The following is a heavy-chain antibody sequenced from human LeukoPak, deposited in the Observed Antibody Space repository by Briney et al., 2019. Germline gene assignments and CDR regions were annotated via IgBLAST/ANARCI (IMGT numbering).Heavy chain of an antibody. CDR1: GFTFSSYS. CDR3: ARDSYDSSGYRGYYYYGMDV. D-gene: IGHD3-22*01. V-gene: IGHV3-21*01. Sequence: PGGSLRLSCAASGFTFSSYSMNWVRQAPGKGLEWVSSISSSSSYIYYADSVKGRFTISRDNAKNSLYLQMNSLRAEDTAVYYCARDSYDSSGYRGYYYYGMDVWGQGPRSPSP. J-gene: IGHJ6*02. CDR2: ISSSSSYI.